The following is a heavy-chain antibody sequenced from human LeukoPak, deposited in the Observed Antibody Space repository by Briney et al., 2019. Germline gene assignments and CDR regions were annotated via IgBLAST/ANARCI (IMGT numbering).Heavy chain of an antibody. V-gene: IGHV4-4*09. D-gene: IGHD6-13*01. CDR3: ARLGSSWYFWFDP. CDR1: GGSVSSYY. CDR2: IYTSGNT. Sequence: SETLSLTCTVSGGSVSSYYWSWIRQPPGKGLEWIGYIYTSGNTNYNPSLKSRVTISVDTSKNQFSLKLSSVTAADTAVYYCARLGSSWYFWFDPWGQGTLVTVSS. J-gene: IGHJ5*02.